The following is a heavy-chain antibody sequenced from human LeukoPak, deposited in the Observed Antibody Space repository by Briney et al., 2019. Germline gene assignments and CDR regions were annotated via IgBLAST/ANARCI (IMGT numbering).Heavy chain of an antibody. D-gene: IGHD1-1*01. Sequence: EGSLRLSCAASGFIFSHHYIDWVRQAPGEGLEWSARSRKKSQSYTTEYASSVEGRFTVSRDDSKTSLFLQMKRLKMEDTAIYYCVRVGPPGTDAFDIWGQGTRVTISP. CDR3: VRVGPPGTDAFDI. V-gene: IGHV3-72*01. CDR2: SRKKSQSYTT. J-gene: IGHJ3*02. CDR1: GFIFSHHY.